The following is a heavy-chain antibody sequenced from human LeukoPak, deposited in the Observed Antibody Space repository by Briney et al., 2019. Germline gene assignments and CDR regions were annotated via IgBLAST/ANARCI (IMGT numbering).Heavy chain of an antibody. Sequence: SETLSLTCTVSGGSISSGSYYWSWIRQPAGKGLEWIGRIYTSGSTNYNPSLKSRVTISVDTSKKQLSLKLSSVTAADTAVYYCAREGRLRPFDYWGQGTLVTVSS. CDR3: AREGRLRPFDY. CDR2: IYTSGST. D-gene: IGHD3-16*01. V-gene: IGHV4-61*02. CDR1: GGSISSGSYY. J-gene: IGHJ4*02.